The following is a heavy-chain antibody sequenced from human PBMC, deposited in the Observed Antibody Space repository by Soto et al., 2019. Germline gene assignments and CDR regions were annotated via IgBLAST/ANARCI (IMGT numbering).Heavy chain of an antibody. CDR1: GGSFSGYY. Sequence: SETLSLTCAVYGGSFSGYYWSWIRQPPGKGLEWIGEINHSGSTNYNPSLKSRVTISVDTSKNQFSLKLSSGTAADTAVYYCARRGPVLLWFGGKVYGMDVWGQGTTVTVSS. J-gene: IGHJ6*02. V-gene: IGHV4-34*01. CDR3: ARRGPVLLWFGGKVYGMDV. CDR2: INHSGST. D-gene: IGHD3-10*01.